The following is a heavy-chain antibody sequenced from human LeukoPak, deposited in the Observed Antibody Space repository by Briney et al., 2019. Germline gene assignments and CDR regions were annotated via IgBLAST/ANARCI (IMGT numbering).Heavy chain of an antibody. D-gene: IGHD3-22*01. CDR3: TTEDFGYSPLLFDY. CDR1: GFTFSNAW. CDR2: IKSKTDGCTT. Sequence: TPGGSLRLSCAASGFTFSNAWMGWVRQAPGKGLEWVGRIKSKTDGCTTDYAAPVKGRFTISRDDSRNTLYLQMNSLKTEDTAVYYCTTEDFGYSPLLFDYWGQGTLVTVSS. J-gene: IGHJ4*02. V-gene: IGHV3-15*01.